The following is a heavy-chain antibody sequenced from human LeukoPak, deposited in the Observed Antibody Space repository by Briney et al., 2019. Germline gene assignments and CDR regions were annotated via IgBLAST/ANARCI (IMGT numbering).Heavy chain of an antibody. CDR1: GGSISSGSYY. CDR3: AREPPDFWSGYYSSDYYYYYVDV. V-gene: IGHV4-39*07. Sequence: PSETLSLTCTVSGGSISSGSYYWGWIRQPPGKGLEWIGRIYYSGSTYYNPSLKSRVTISVDTSKNQFSLKLSSVTAADTAVYYCAREPPDFWSGYYSSDYYYYYVDVWGKGTTVTVSS. CDR2: IYYSGST. J-gene: IGHJ6*03. D-gene: IGHD3-3*01.